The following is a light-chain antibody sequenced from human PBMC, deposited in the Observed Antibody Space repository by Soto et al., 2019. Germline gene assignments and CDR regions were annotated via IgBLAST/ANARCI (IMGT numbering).Light chain of an antibody. J-gene: IGKJ2*01. CDR3: QQYYSSPDT. CDR1: QSVLYSSNNKNY. CDR2: WAS. Sequence: DIVMTQSPDSLAVSLGERATINCKSSQSVLYSSNNKNYLAWYQQKPGQPPKLLIYWASTRESGVPDRFSGSGSGTDFSFTISSLQDEDVAVYYCQQYYSSPDTFGQGTNLEIK. V-gene: IGKV4-1*01.